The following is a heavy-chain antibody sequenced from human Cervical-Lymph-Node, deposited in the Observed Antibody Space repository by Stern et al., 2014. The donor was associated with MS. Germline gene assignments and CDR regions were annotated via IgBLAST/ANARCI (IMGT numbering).Heavy chain of an antibody. D-gene: IGHD3-22*01. J-gene: IGHJ4*02. V-gene: IGHV3-9*01. CDR3: AKGYYDSSGYSDY. CDR2: ISWNSGSI. CDR1: GFTFDDYA. Sequence: EVQLVESGGGLVQPGRSLRLSCAASGFTFDDYAMHWVRQAPGKGLEWVSGISWNSGSIGYADSVKGRFTISRDNAKNSLYLQMNSLRAEDTALYYCAKGYYDSSGYSDYWGQGTLVTVSS.